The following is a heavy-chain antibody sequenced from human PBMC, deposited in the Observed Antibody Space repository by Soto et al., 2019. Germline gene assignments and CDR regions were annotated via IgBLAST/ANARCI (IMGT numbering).Heavy chain of an antibody. CDR1: GGTFSSYT. V-gene: IGHV1-69*08. CDR2: IIPILGIA. D-gene: IGHD2-15*01. CDR3: ARDWSGGSCYFSYYYMDV. Sequence: QVQLVQSGAEVQKPGSSVKVSCKASGGTFSSYTISWVRQAPGQGLEWMGRIIPILGIANYAQKFQGRVTITADKSTSTAYMELSSLRSEDTAVYYCARDWSGGSCYFSYYYMDVWGKGTTVTVSS. J-gene: IGHJ6*03.